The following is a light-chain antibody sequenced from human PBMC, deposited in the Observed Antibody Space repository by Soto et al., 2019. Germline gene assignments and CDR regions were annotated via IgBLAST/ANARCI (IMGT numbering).Light chain of an antibody. Sequence: DIQMTQSPSTLSASVGDRVTITCRASQSISSWLAWYQQKPGKAPKLLIYKASSLESGVPSRFSGSGSGTEFTLTISSLHPDDFATYYCQHPAFTFGPGTKVDIK. CDR1: QSISSW. J-gene: IGKJ3*01. V-gene: IGKV1-5*03. CDR2: KAS. CDR3: QHPAFT.